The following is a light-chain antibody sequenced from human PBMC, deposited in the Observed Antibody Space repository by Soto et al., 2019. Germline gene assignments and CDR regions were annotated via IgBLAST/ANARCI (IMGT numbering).Light chain of an antibody. Sequence: QAVVTQEPSLTVSPGGTVTLTCGSSTGAVTSSHYPYWLQQKPGQAPRTLIYDTDNKHSWTPARFSGSLLGVKAALTLSGAQPEDEADYYCLLSYHGARYVLFGGGTKLTVL. CDR2: DTD. V-gene: IGLV7-46*01. CDR3: LLSYHGARYVL. CDR1: TGAVTSSHY. J-gene: IGLJ2*01.